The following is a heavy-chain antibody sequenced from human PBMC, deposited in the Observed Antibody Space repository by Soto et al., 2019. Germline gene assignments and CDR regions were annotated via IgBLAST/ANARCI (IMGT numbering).Heavy chain of an antibody. V-gene: IGHV4-39*02. D-gene: IGHD6-13*01. J-gene: IGHJ5*02. Sequence: SETLSLTCTVSGGSISSYYWGWIRQPPGKGLEWIGSIYYTGSTYYNPSLKNRVTISVDTSASTAYMELSSLRSEDTAVYYCARDRQQLNWFDPWGQGTLVTVSS. CDR2: IYYTGST. CDR3: ARDRQQLNWFDP. CDR1: GGSISSYY.